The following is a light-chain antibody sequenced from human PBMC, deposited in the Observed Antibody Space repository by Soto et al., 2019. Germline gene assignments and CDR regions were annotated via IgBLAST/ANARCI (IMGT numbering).Light chain of an antibody. CDR2: EVN. Sequence: QSALTQPPSASGSPGQSVTISCTGTSSDIGAYNYVSWFQQHPGEAPKLIISEVNKRPSGVPDRFSGSKSGNTASLTVSGLQAEDEADYDGTAYGGRDNLMFGGGTKLTVL. CDR1: SSDIGAYNY. J-gene: IGLJ3*02. V-gene: IGLV2-8*01. CDR3: TAYGGRDNLM.